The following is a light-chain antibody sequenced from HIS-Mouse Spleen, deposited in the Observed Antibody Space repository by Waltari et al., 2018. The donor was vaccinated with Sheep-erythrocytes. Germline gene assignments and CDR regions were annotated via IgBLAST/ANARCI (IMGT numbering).Light chain of an antibody. CDR3: GTWASSLSAGV. V-gene: IGLV1-51*01. J-gene: IGLJ3*02. CDR2: DNN. CDR1: SSNIGNNY. Sequence: QSVLTHPPSVSAAPGQKVTISCSGSSSNIGNNYLSWYQQPPGTAPKLLSYDNNKRPSGIPDRSSGSKSGPSATLGITGLQTGDEADYYCGTWASSLSAGVFGGGTKLTVL.